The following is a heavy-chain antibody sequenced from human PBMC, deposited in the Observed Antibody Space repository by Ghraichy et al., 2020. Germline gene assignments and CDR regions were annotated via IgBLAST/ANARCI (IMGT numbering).Heavy chain of an antibody. Sequence: GGSLRLSCAAAGFTFSHYGMHWVRQAPGKGLEWVANIKQDGSEKYYVDSVKGRFTISRDNAKNSLYLQMNSLRAEDTAVYYCARDEGNYGENHFDYWGQGTLVTVSP. CDR1: GFTFSHYG. V-gene: IGHV3-7*01. J-gene: IGHJ4*02. D-gene: IGHD4-17*01. CDR3: ARDEGNYGENHFDY. CDR2: IKQDGSEK.